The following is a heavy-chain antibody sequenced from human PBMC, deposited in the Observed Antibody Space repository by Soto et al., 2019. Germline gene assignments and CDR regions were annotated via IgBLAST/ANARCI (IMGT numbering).Heavy chain of an antibody. J-gene: IGHJ4*02. CDR2: INPNSGGT. D-gene: IGHD3-22*01. CDR1: GYIFTDYY. Sequence: ASVKVSCKASGYIFTDYYMHWVRQAPGQELGWMGRINPNSGGTNYAQKFQGRVTMTRDTSISTAYMELSSLRSEDTAVYYCARDDYYDSSGYYYDYWGQGTLVTVSS. V-gene: IGHV1-2*06. CDR3: ARDDYYDSSGYYYDY.